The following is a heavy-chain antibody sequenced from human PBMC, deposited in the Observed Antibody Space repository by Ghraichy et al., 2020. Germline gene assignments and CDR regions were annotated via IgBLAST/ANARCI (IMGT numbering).Heavy chain of an antibody. J-gene: IGHJ6*02. CDR3: FRGAYCSTSSCPVPYYGMDV. CDR1: GFTFSNYA. Sequence: GGSLRLSCATSGFTFSNYAMHWVRQAPGKGLEWVAVISYDATSEHYDGTKTYYADSVKGRFTISRDNSKKTLYLQMNSLRAEDAAVYYCFRGAYCSTSSCPVPYYGMDVWGQGTTVTVSS. D-gene: IGHD2-2*01. V-gene: IGHV3-30*03. CDR2: ISYDATSEHYDGTKT.